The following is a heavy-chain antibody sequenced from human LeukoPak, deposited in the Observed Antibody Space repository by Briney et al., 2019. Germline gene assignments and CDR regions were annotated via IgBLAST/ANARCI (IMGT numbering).Heavy chain of an antibody. CDR3: ARRGEYFDL. CDR1: ARSISSSD. Sequence: SQSLSLTRTVSARSISSSDWSSIRQPPGKRLEWIGYIYYSGSTSYNPSLNSRVTISVDTSKNQFSLNLSSVTAADTAVYFCARRGEYFDLWGRGALVIVSS. J-gene: IGHJ2*01. D-gene: IGHD3-10*01. V-gene: IGHV4-59*08. CDR2: IYYSGST.